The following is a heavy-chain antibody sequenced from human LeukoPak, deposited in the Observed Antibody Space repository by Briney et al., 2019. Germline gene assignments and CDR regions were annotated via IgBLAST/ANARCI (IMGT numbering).Heavy chain of an antibody. Sequence: SETLSLTCTVSGGSISSYYWSWIRQPPGKGLEWIGYIYYSGSTNYNPSLKSRVTISVDTSKNQFSLKLSSVTAADTAVYFCARLSGSSGWYPFDYWGQGTLVTVSS. CDR3: ARLSGSSGWYPFDY. J-gene: IGHJ4*02. CDR1: GGSISSYY. V-gene: IGHV4-59*08. CDR2: IYYSGST. D-gene: IGHD6-19*01.